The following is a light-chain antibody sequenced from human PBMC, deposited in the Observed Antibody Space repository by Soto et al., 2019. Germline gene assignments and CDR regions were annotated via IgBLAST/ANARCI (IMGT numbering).Light chain of an antibody. V-gene: IGKV3-20*01. J-gene: IGKJ5*01. Sequence: VLTQSPGILSLSPGERATLSCRASQSVAPKYFAWYQQKPGQAPRLLIYGASSRATGIPDRFSGSGSGTDFTLTISRLEPEDRAVYYCQRFGSSTITFGQGTRLEIK. CDR2: GAS. CDR1: QSVAPKY. CDR3: QRFGSSTIT.